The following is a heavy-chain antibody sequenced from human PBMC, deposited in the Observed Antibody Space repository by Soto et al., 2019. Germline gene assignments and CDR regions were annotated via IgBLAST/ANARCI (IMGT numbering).Heavy chain of an antibody. CDR2: INHSGST. CDR1: GGSISSSSYY. Sequence: PSETLSLTCTVSGGSISSSSYYWGWVRQPPGKGLEWIGEINHSGSTNYNPSLKSRVTISVDKSKNQISLRLSSVTAADTAVYYCARARKSGNYYPYYYYGMDVWGQGTTVTVSS. J-gene: IGHJ6*02. V-gene: IGHV4-39*07. D-gene: IGHD1-26*01. CDR3: ARARKSGNYYPYYYYGMDV.